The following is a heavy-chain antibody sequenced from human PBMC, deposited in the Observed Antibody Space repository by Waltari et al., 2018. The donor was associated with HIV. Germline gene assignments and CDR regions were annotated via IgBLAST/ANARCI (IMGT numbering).Heavy chain of an antibody. CDR1: GYTFTSYG. CDR3: ARDRTYYYASGNYYRALGY. V-gene: IGHV1-18*01. Sequence: QVQLVQSGDAMKKPGASVKVSCKASGYTFTSYGINWVRQAPGQGLAWMGWISADNVNSDYAQKLQGRVTMTTDTSTSTAYMELSSLRSDDTAVYYCARDRTYYYASGNYYRALGYWGQGTLVTVSS. CDR2: ISADNVNS. D-gene: IGHD3-10*01. J-gene: IGHJ1*01.